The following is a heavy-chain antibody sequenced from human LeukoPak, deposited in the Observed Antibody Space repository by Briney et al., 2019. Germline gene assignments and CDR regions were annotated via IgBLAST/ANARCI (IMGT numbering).Heavy chain of an antibody. Sequence: PGGSLRLSCAASGFTFSNYWMSWVRQAPGKGLEWVATINQDGSEKYYVDPVKGRFTISRDNAKKSLYLQMNSLRAEDTAVYYCARDIGYGDYWGQGTLVTVSS. D-gene: IGHD5-12*01. V-gene: IGHV3-7*01. CDR2: INQDGSEK. CDR3: ARDIGYGDY. J-gene: IGHJ4*02. CDR1: GFTFSNYW.